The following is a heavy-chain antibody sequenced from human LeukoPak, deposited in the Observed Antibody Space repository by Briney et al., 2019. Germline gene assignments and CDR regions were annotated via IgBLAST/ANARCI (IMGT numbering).Heavy chain of an antibody. D-gene: IGHD3-10*01. Sequence: GGSLRLSCAASGFTFSNAWMSWVRQAPGKGLEWVGRIKSKTYGGTTDYAAPVKGRFTISRDDSKNTLYLQMNSLKTEDTAVYYCTTGASLWFGELSTYYYYYGMDVWGQGTTFTASS. CDR2: IKSKTYGGTT. J-gene: IGHJ6*02. CDR3: TTGASLWFGELSTYYYYYGMDV. V-gene: IGHV3-15*01. CDR1: GFTFSNAW.